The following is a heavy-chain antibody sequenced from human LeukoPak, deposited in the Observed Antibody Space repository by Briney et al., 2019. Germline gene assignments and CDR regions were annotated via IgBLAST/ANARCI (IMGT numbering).Heavy chain of an antibody. V-gene: IGHV4-4*07. D-gene: IGHD3-10*01. J-gene: IGHJ5*02. CDR2: IYTSGST. CDR3: ARGLNRHYYGSGSPLSWFDP. Sequence: PSETLSLTCTVSGGSISSYYWSWIRQPAGKGLEWIGRIYTSGSTNYNPSLKSRVTMSVDTSKNQFSLKLSSVTAADTAVYYCARGLNRHYYGSGSPLSWFDPWGQGTLVTVSS. CDR1: GGSISSYY.